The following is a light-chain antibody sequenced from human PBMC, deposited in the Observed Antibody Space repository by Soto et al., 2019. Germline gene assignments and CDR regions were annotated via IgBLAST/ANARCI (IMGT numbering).Light chain of an antibody. Sequence: EILLDQSPGTLAWSPGERATLSFRASQSVSSDLAWYHQKPGQAPRLLIYGTSSRATGIPDRFSGSGSGTDFTLTISRLEPEDFAVYYCQQYGNSPITFGQGTRLEI. CDR3: QQYGNSPIT. CDR2: GTS. V-gene: IGKV3-20*01. J-gene: IGKJ5*01. CDR1: QSVSSD.